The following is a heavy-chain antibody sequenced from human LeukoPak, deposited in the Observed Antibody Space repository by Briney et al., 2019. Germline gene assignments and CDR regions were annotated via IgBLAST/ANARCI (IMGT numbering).Heavy chain of an antibody. CDR3: ARPGDGFDY. Sequence: GGSLRLSCAASGFSFSNYWMHWVRQAPGKGLVWVSRVNSDGSITTYADSVKGRFTISRDNAKNTLYLQMNSLRAEDTAVYYCARPGDGFDYWGQGTLVTVSS. D-gene: IGHD3-10*01. CDR1: GFSFSNYW. J-gene: IGHJ4*02. CDR2: VNSDGSIT. V-gene: IGHV3-74*01.